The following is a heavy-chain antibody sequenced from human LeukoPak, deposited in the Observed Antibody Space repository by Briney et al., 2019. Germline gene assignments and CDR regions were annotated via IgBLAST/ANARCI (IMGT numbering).Heavy chain of an antibody. CDR3: AKSGVRGVIGGHFDY. Sequence: GGSLRLSCAASGFTFSSYGMHWVRQAPGKGLEWVSAISGSGGSTYYADSVKGRFTISRDNSKNTLYLQMNSLRAEDTAVYYCAKSGVRGVIGGHFDYWGQGTLVTVSS. CDR1: GFTFSSYG. J-gene: IGHJ4*02. CDR2: ISGSGGST. V-gene: IGHV3-23*01. D-gene: IGHD3-10*01.